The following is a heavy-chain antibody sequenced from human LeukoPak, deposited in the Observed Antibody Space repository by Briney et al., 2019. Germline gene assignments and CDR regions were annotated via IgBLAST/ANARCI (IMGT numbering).Heavy chain of an antibody. D-gene: IGHD3-22*01. CDR3: AKDINYYDSSGRFDY. CDR2: ISGSGGST. Sequence: PGGSLRLSCAASGFTFSSYAMSWVRQTPGKGLEWVTAISGSGGSTYYADSVKGRFSISRDNAKNSLYLQMNSLRAEDTDLYYCAKDINYYDSSGRFDYWGQGTLVTVSS. J-gene: IGHJ4*02. CDR1: GFTFSSYA. V-gene: IGHV3-23*01.